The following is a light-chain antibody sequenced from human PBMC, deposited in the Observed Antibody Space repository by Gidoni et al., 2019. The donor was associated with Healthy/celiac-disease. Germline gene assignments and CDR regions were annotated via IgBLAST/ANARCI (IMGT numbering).Light chain of an antibody. J-gene: IGKJ2*04. V-gene: IGKV4-1*01. CDR2: WAS. CDR1: QSVLYSSNNKNY. Sequence: DIVMSQSPAPLVVSLGERATINCKSCQSVLYSSNNKNYLAWYQQKPGQPPKLLIYWASTRESGVPDRFSGSGSGTDFTLTISNLQAEDVAVYYCQQYYSTWCSFGQGTKLEIK. CDR3: QQYYSTWCS.